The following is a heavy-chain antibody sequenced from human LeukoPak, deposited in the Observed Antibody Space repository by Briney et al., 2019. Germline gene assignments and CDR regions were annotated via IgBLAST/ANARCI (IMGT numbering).Heavy chain of an antibody. Sequence: PSETLSLTCAVYGGSFSGYYWSWIRQPPGKGLEWIGEINHSGSTNYNPSLKSRVTISVDTSKNQFSLKLSSVTAADTAVYYCARRRVTIFGVVIRPYFDYWGQGTLVTVSS. CDR3: ARRRVTIFGVVIRPYFDY. D-gene: IGHD3-3*01. CDR2: INHSGST. V-gene: IGHV4-34*01. J-gene: IGHJ4*02. CDR1: GGSFSGYY.